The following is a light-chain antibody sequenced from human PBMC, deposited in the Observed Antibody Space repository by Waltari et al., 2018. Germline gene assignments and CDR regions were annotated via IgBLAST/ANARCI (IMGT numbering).Light chain of an antibody. Sequence: QPVLTQSSSASASLGSSVQLSCTLRSGHSDYIIAWHQQQPGKAPRYLMRLEGSGSYNKGSGVPDRYLTISNLQSEDEADYYCETWDRYTWVFGGGTKLTVL. CDR3: ETWDRYTWV. V-gene: IGLV4-60*03. CDR1: SGHSDYI. CDR2: LEGSGSY. J-gene: IGLJ3*02.